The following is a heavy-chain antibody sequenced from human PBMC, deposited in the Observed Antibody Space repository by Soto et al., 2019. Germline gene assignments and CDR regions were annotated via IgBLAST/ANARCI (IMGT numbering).Heavy chain of an antibody. CDR2: IEYSGRT. J-gene: IGHJ4*02. Sequence: QVQLQQWGAGLLKPSETLSLTCAVYGGSFSDYNWSWIRQPPGKGLEWIGEIEYSGRTSYNPSLKNRLTISVDTSKNQFSLKLSSVTAADTAVYYCARGGRMGVAATPIRYWGQGTLVTVSS. CDR1: GGSFSDYN. CDR3: ARGGRMGVAATPIRY. D-gene: IGHD2-15*01. V-gene: IGHV4-34*01.